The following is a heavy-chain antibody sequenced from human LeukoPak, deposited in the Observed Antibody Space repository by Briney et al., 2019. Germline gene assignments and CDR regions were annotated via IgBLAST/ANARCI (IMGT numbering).Heavy chain of an antibody. CDR3: ARGTDQDIVATMGFGLLGFDP. D-gene: IGHD5-12*01. CDR1: GGSISSGDYY. V-gene: IGHV4-30-4*01. Sequence: SQTLSLTCTVSGGSISSGDYYWSWIRQPPGKGLEWIGYIYYSGSTYYNPSLKSRVTISVDTSKNQFSLKLSSVTAADTAVYYCARGTDQDIVATMGFGLLGFDPWGQGTLVTVSS. J-gene: IGHJ5*02. CDR2: IYYSGST.